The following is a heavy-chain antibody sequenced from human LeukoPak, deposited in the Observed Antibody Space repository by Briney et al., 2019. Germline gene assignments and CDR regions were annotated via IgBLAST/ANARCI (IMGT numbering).Heavy chain of an antibody. CDR1: GFTFSSYA. CDR2: ISYDGSNK. CDR3: AKDWGYGLDY. Sequence: PGRSLRLSCAASGFTFSSYAMHWVRQAPGKGLEWVAVISYDGSNKCYADSVKGRFTISRDNSKNTLYLQMNSLRAEDTAVYYCAKDWGYGLDYWGQGTLITVSS. V-gene: IGHV3-30*04. D-gene: IGHD3-16*01. J-gene: IGHJ4*02.